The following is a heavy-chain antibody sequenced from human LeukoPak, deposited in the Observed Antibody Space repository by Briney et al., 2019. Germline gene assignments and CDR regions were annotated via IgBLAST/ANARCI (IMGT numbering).Heavy chain of an antibody. J-gene: IGHJ4*02. CDR3: AREGTVTTSDY. D-gene: IGHD4-17*01. V-gene: IGHV4-34*01. CDR1: GGSFSVYY. CDR2: INHSGST. Sequence: PSETLSLTCAVCGGSFSVYYWSWIRQPQGKGLEWIGEINHSGSTNYNPSLKSRVTISVDTSKNQFSLKLSSVTAADTAVYYCAREGTVTTSDYWGQGTLVTVSS.